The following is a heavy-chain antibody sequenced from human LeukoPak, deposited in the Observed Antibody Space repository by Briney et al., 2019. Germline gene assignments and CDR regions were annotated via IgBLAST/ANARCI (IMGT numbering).Heavy chain of an antibody. CDR3: VRGYRFGYDY. D-gene: IGHD5-18*01. V-gene: IGHV3-48*03. CDR1: GFALTNYE. J-gene: IGHJ4*02. Sequence: GGSLRLSCAASGFALTNYEMNWVRQAPGMGLEWVSYISSRGGSIYYADSVKGRFTISRDDAENSLYPQMSSLRAEDTAIYYCVRGYRFGYDYWGQGTLVTVSS. CDR2: ISSRGGSI.